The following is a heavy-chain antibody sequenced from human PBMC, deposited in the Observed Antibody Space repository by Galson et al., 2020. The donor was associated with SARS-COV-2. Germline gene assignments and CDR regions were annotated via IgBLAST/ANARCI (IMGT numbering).Heavy chain of an antibody. J-gene: IGHJ4*02. V-gene: IGHV4-38-2*01. Sequence: SETLSLTCAVSGYSISSGYYWGWIRQPPGKGLEWIGSIYHSGSTYYNPSLKSRVTISVDTSKNQFSLKLRSVTAADTAVYYCASTRIAAAGVMLTDYWGQGTLVTVSS. CDR3: ASTRIAAAGVMLTDY. CDR1: GYSISSGYY. D-gene: IGHD6-13*01. CDR2: IYHSGST.